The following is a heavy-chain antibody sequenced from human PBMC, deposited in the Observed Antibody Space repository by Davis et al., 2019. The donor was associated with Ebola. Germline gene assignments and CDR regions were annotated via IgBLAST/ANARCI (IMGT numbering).Heavy chain of an antibody. CDR1: GGSFSGYY. Sequence: SETLSLTCAVYGGSFSGYYWSWIRQPPGKGLEWIGYIYYSGSTNYNPSLKSRVTISVDTSKNQFSLKLSSVTAADTAVYYCARQGYSSGWYNDYWGQGTLVTVSS. CDR3: ARQGYSSGWYNDY. CDR2: IYYSGST. J-gene: IGHJ4*02. V-gene: IGHV4-59*08. D-gene: IGHD6-19*01.